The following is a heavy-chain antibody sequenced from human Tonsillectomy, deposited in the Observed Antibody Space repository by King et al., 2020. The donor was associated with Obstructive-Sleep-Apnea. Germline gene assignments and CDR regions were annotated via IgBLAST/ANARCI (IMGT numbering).Heavy chain of an antibody. D-gene: IGHD5-12*01. V-gene: IGHV4-59*08. CDR3: ARPRRATSGAFDI. CDR1: GGSISSYY. CDR2: IYYSGST. J-gene: IGHJ3*02. Sequence: QVQLQESGPGLVKPSETLSLTCTVSGGSISSYYWSWIRQPPGKGLEWIWYIYYSGSTNYNPSLKSRVTISVDTSKNQFSLKLSSVTAADTAVYYCARPRRATSGAFDIWGQGTMVTVSS.